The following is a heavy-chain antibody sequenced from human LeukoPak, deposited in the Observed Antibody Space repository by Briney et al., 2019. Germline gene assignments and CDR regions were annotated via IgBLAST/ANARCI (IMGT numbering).Heavy chain of an antibody. V-gene: IGHV4-59*08. Sequence: SETLSLTCTVSGGSISSYYWSWIRQPPGKGLDWIGYIYYSGSTNYNPSLKSRVTISVDTSKNQFSLKLSSVTAADTAVYYCARRLVAATSVIFDPWGQGTLVTVSS. CDR1: GGSISSYY. CDR3: ARRLVAATSVIFDP. J-gene: IGHJ5*02. D-gene: IGHD2-15*01. CDR2: IYYSGST.